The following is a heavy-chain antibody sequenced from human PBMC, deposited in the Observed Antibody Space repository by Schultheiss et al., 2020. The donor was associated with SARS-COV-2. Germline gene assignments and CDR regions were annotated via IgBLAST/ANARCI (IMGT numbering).Heavy chain of an antibody. CDR1: GFIFTSYA. J-gene: IGHJ6*02. CDR2: ISGRGDDT. V-gene: IGHV3-23*01. Sequence: GESLKISCAASGFIFTSYAMSWVRQAPGKGLEWVSTISGRGDDTYYADSVKGRFSISRDNSKNTLYLQMNSLKTEDTAVYYCTTRTLFGLVVMRYGMDVWGQGTTVTVSS. CDR3: TTRTLFGLVVMRYGMDV. D-gene: IGHD3-3*01.